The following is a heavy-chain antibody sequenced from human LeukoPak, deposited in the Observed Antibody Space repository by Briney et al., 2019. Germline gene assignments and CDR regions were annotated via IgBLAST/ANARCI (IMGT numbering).Heavy chain of an antibody. V-gene: IGHV3-9*01. CDR2: LNWNSGSI. J-gene: IGHJ4*02. Sequence: PGRSLILSCPATEFPLVDYAMHWVRQAPGKGLGWVSGLNWNSGSIGYADSVKGRFTISRDNAKNSLYLQMNSVRAEDTVLYYCAKDKVPTGYDILTGYYDYWGQGTLVTVSS. CDR3: AKDKVPTGYDILTGYYDY. D-gene: IGHD3-9*01. CDR1: EFPLVDYA.